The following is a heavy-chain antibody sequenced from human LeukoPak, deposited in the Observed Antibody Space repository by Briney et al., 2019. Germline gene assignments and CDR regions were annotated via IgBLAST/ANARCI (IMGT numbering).Heavy chain of an antibody. V-gene: IGHV3-33*06. CDR2: IWHDGSYK. J-gene: IGHJ4*02. CDR3: AKADRGWGVITKD. Sequence: GRSLRLSCAGSGFTFSTYGMHWVRQAPGKGLEWVAVIWHDGSYKYYADSVKGRFTISRDNSKNTLYLQMNSLRAEDTAVYYCAKADRGWGVITKDWGQGTLVTVSS. D-gene: IGHD3-10*01. CDR1: GFTFSTYG.